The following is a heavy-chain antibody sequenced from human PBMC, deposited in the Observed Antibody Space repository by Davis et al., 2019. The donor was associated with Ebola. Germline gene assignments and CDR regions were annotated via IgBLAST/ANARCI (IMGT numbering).Heavy chain of an antibody. J-gene: IGHJ6*02. CDR1: GGSFSGYY. CDR3: ARSRRFIAVAGIYYYYGMDV. Sequence: SETLSLTCAVHGGSFSGYYWSWIRQPPGKGLEWIGEINHSGSTNYNPSLKSRVTISVDTSKNQFSLKLSSVTAADTAVCYCARSRRFIAVAGIYYYYGMDVWGQGTTVTVSS. V-gene: IGHV4-34*01. CDR2: INHSGST. D-gene: IGHD6-19*01.